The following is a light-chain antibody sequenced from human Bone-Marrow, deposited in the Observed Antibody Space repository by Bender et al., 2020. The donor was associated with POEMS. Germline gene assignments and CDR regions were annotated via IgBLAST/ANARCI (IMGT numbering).Light chain of an antibody. CDR1: TSNVGGYNY. CDR3: CSYAGSRTFVV. CDR2: DDS. Sequence: QSALTQPRSVSGSPGQSVTISCTGTTSNVGGYNYVSWYQQHPGKAPKLMIYDDSDRPSGVSNRFSGSKSGNTAYLTISGPQAEDEADYYCCSYAGSRTFVVFGGGTKLTVL. J-gene: IGLJ2*01. V-gene: IGLV2-11*01.